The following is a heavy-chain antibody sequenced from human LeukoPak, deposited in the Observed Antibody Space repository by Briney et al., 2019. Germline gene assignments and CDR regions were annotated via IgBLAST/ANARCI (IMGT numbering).Heavy chain of an antibody. CDR3: AGGDCSSTSCYDYYSYYMDV. V-gene: IGHV3-21*01. J-gene: IGHJ6*03. CDR1: GFTFSSYS. CDR2: ISRSSGYI. D-gene: IGHD2-2*01. Sequence: GGSLRLSCAASGFTFSSYSMNWVRQAPGKGLEWDSSISRSSGYIYYADSVKGRFTISRDNAKNSLYLQMNSLRAEDTAVYYCAGGDCSSTSCYDYYSYYMDVWGKGTTVTVSS.